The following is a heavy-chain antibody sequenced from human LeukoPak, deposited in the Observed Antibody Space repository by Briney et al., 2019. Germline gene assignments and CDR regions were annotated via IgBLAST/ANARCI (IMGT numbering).Heavy chain of an antibody. J-gene: IGHJ3*02. V-gene: IGHV3-7*05. Sequence: GGSLRLSCAASGFTFSSYWMSWVRQAPGKGLEWVANIKQDGSEKYYVDSVRGRFTISRDNAKNSLYLQMNSLRAEDTAVYYCARWGTYSSSWLGAFDIWGQGTMVTVSS. CDR3: ARWGTYSSSWLGAFDI. CDR2: IKQDGSEK. D-gene: IGHD6-13*01. CDR1: GFTFSSYW.